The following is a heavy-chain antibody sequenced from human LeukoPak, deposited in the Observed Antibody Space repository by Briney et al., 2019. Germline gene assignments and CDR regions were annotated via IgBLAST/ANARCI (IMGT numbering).Heavy chain of an antibody. Sequence: GESLKISCKGSGYSFTGYWIGWVRQMPGKGLEWMGIIYPGDSDTRYSPSFQGQVTISADKSISTAYLQWSSLKASDTAMYYCARGTDGRYCSSTSCFNWFDPWGQGTLVTVSS. J-gene: IGHJ5*02. D-gene: IGHD2-2*01. CDR3: ARGTDGRYCSSTSCFNWFDP. CDR1: GYSFTGYW. CDR2: IYPGDSDT. V-gene: IGHV5-51*01.